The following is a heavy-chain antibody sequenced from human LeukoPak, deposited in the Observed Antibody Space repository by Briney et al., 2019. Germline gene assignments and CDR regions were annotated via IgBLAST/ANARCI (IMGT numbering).Heavy chain of an antibody. CDR2: INHSGST. D-gene: IGHD6-13*01. CDR3: ARLPGSSSWYWYFDL. V-gene: IGHV4-38-2*01. J-gene: IGHJ2*01. Sequence: SETLSLTCSFSGYSISSDYYWGWIRQPPGQGLEWIGEINHSGSTNYNPSLKSRVTISVDTSKNQFSLKLSSVTAADTAVYYCARLPGSSSWYWYFDLWGRGTLVTVSS. CDR1: GYSISSDYY.